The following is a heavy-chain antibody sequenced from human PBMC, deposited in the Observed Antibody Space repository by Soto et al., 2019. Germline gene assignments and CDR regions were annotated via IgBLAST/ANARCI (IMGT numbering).Heavy chain of an antibody. D-gene: IGHD3-10*01. CDR1: GYRFTSYW. Sequence: PGEAQKISCEGCGYRFTSYWMGWVRPKTGKGLEWMGIIYPGDSDTRYSPSFQGQVTISADKSISTAYLQWSSLKASDTAMYYCAGGGVRGVITRTRDYYGMDVWGQGTTVTVSS. CDR2: IYPGDSDT. J-gene: IGHJ6*02. CDR3: AGGGVRGVITRTRDYYGMDV. V-gene: IGHV5-51*01.